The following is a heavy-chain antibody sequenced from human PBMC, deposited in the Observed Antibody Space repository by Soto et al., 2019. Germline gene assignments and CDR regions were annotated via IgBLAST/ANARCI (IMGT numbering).Heavy chain of an antibody. CDR2: ISGSGGST. CDR1: GFTFSGYA. J-gene: IGHJ6*03. V-gene: IGHV3-23*01. Sequence: GGSLRLSCAASGFTFSGYAMSWVRQAPWKGLEWVSAISGSGGSTYYADSVKGRFTISRDNSKNTLYLQMNSLRAEDTAVYYCAKDRTARYYGSGSGYMDVWGKGTTVTVAS. D-gene: IGHD3-10*01. CDR3: AKDRTARYYGSGSGYMDV.